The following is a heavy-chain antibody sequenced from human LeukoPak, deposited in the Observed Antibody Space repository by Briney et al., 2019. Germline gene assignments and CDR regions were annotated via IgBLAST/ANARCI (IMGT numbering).Heavy chain of an antibody. CDR1: GGTFSSYG. Sequence: ASVKVSCKASGGTFSSYGISWVRQAPGQGLEWMGWISAYNGNTNYAQKLQGRVTMTTDTSTSTAYVELRSLRSDDTAVYYCARVGGSYYDGWFDPWGQGTLVTVSS. CDR2: ISAYNGNT. D-gene: IGHD1-26*01. V-gene: IGHV1-18*01. CDR3: ARVGGSYYDGWFDP. J-gene: IGHJ5*02.